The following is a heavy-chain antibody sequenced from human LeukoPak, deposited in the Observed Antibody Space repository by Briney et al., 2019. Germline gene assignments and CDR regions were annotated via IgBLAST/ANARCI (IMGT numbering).Heavy chain of an antibody. CDR3: AWGEVGSSSSVDY. J-gene: IGHJ4*02. Sequence: GASVKVFCKASGGTFSSYAISWVRQAPGQGLEWMGRIIPIFGTANYAQKVQGRVTITTDEATSTAYLDLSSLRSEDTAVYYCAWGEVGSSSSVDYWGQGTLVTVSS. CDR2: IIPIFGTA. D-gene: IGHD6-6*01. CDR1: GGTFSSYA. V-gene: IGHV1-69*05.